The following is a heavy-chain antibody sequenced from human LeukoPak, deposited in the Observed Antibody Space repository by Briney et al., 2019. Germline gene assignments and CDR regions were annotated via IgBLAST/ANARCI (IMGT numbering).Heavy chain of an antibody. CDR2: IKHDGSET. CDR3: ARDMNPYCSGGSCLFSSGMDV. CDR1: GFTFNTYW. Sequence: PGGSLRLSCAASGFTFNTYWLNWVRQALGKRLEWVANIKHDGSETDYVDSVKGRFTISRDNAKNSLFLQMNSLRAEDTAVYFCARDMNPYCSGGSCLFSSGMDVWGQGTTVTVSS. D-gene: IGHD2-15*01. V-gene: IGHV3-7*01. J-gene: IGHJ6*02.